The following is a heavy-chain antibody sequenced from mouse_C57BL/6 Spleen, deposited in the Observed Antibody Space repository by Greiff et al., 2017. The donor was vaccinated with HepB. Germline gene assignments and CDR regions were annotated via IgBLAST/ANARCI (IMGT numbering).Heavy chain of an antibody. CDR1: GFSLTSYA. V-gene: IGHV2-9-1*01. CDR2: IWTGGGT. D-gene: IGHD1-1*01. Sequence: VQGVESGPGLVAPSQSLSITCTVSGFSLTSYAISWVRQPPGKGLEWLGVIWTGGGTNYNSALKSRLSISKDNSKSQVFLKMNSLQTDDTARYYCARDDYYGSSYQGYFDVWGTGTTVTVSS. J-gene: IGHJ1*03. CDR3: ARDDYYGSSYQGYFDV.